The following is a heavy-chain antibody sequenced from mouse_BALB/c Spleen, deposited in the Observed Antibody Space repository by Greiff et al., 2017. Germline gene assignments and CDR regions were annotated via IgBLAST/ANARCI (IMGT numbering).Heavy chain of an antibody. CDR2: ISSGGSYT. CDR3: ARPRGKGFAY. CDR1: GFTFSSYG. Sequence: EVKVVESGGDLVKPGGSLKLSCAASGFTFSSYGMSWVRQTPDKRLEWVATISSGGSYTYYPDSVKGRFTISRDNAKNTLYLQMSSLKSEDTAMYYCARPRGKGFAYWGQGTLVTVSA. V-gene: IGHV5-6*01. J-gene: IGHJ3*01. D-gene: IGHD3-3*01.